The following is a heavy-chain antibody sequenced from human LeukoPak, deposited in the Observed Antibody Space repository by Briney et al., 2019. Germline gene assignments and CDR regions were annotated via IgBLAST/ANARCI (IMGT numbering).Heavy chain of an antibody. CDR3: ARDRKYYYYYMDV. J-gene: IGHJ6*03. CDR1: EFSFRSYW. CDR2: IKQDGSAK. V-gene: IGHV3-7*01. Sequence: GGSLRLFCVASEFSFRSYWMTWVRQAPGKGLEWVANIKQDGSAKYFVDPVKGRFTIFRDNAKNSLYLQMNSLRDEDTAVYYCARDRKYYYYYMDVWGKGTTVTVSS.